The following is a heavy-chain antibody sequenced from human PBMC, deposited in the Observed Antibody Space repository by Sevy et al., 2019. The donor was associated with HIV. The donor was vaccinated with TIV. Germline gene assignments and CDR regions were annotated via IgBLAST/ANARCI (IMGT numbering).Heavy chain of an antibody. J-gene: IGHJ4*02. CDR2: IDSSTAK. D-gene: IGHD2-15*01. CDR3: AREDCSSGGCLGFDY. CDR1: GFTFSNFN. Sequence: GGSLRLSCAASGFTFSNFNMQWVRQAPGKGLEWISSIDSSTAKHYEGSVKGRFTITRDNAKKSVFLQMNSLRAEDTAAYYCAREDCSSGGCLGFDYWGQGTLVTVSS. V-gene: IGHV3-48*01.